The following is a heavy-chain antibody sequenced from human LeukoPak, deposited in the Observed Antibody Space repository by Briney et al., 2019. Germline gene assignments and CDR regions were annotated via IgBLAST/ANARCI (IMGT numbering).Heavy chain of an antibody. J-gene: IGHJ4*02. CDR2: IYSGGST. CDR1: GFTVSSNY. Sequence: PGGSLRLSCAASGFTVSSNYMSWVRQAPGKGLEWVSVIYSGGSTYYADSVWGRFTISRDNSKNTLYLQMNSLGAEDTAVYYCARVSYYDSSGYYFLSYVDYWGQGTLVTVSS. D-gene: IGHD3-22*01. V-gene: IGHV3-53*01. CDR3: ARVSYYDSSGYYFLSYVDY.